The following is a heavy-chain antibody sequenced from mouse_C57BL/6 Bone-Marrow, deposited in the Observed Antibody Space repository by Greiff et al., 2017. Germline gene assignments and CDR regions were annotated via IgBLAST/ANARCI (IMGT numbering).Heavy chain of an antibody. Sequence: EVHLVESGGGLVKPGGSLKLSCAASGFTFSSYAMSWVRQTPEKRLEWVATISDGGSYTSYPDNVKGRFTISRDNAKNNLYLQMSHLKSEDTAMYYCARDGYYGPWFAYWGQGTLVTVSA. V-gene: IGHV5-4*01. CDR1: GFTFSSYA. J-gene: IGHJ3*01. CDR3: ARDGYYGPWFAY. D-gene: IGHD1-1*01. CDR2: ISDGGSYT.